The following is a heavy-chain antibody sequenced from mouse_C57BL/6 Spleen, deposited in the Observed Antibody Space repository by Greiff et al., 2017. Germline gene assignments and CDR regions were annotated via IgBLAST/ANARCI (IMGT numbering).Heavy chain of an antibody. CDR1: GYTFTGYW. Sequence: QVQLQQSGAELMKPGASVKLSCKATGYTFTGYWIEWVKQRPGHGLEWIGEILPGSGSTNYNEKFKGKATFTADTSSNTAYMQLSSLTTEYSAIYYCASRCGLVATPFFDYWGQGTTLTVSS. CDR2: ILPGSGST. V-gene: IGHV1-9*01. J-gene: IGHJ2*01. CDR3: ASRCGLVATPFFDY. D-gene: IGHD1-1*01.